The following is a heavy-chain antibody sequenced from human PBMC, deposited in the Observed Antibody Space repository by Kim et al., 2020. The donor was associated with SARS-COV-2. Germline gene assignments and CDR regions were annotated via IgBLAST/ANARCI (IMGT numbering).Heavy chain of an antibody. V-gene: IGHV4-59*01. CDR2: IYYSGST. Sequence: SETLSLTCTVSGGSISSYYWSWIRQPPGKGLEWIGYIYYSGSTNYNPSLKSRVTISVDTSKNQFSLKLSSVTAADTAVYYCARSHRGCGGDCYFVIDIWGQGTMVTVSS. CDR3: ARSHRGCGGDCYFVIDI. J-gene: IGHJ3*02. D-gene: IGHD2-21*01. CDR1: GGSISSYY.